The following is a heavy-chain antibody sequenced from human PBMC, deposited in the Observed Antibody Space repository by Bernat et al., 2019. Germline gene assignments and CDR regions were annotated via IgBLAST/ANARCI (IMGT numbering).Heavy chain of an antibody. J-gene: IGHJ6*02. CDR3: AKILWFGDALDV. D-gene: IGHD3-10*01. CDR1: GFTFSSYG. CDR2: ISYDGSNK. V-gene: IGHV3-30*18. Sequence: QVQLVESGGGVVQPGRSLRLSCAASGFTFSSYGMHWVRQAPGKGLEWVAAISYDGSNKYYADSVKGRFTISRDNSKNTLYLQMNSLRAEDTAVYYCAKILWFGDALDVWGQGTTVTVSS.